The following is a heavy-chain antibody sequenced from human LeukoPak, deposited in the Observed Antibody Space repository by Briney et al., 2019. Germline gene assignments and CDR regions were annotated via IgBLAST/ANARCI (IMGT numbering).Heavy chain of an antibody. D-gene: IGHD3-16*01. J-gene: IGHJ4*02. CDR1: GGSISSGSYY. Sequence: PSGTLSLTCTVSGGSISSGSYYWSWIRQPAGKGLEWIGRIYTSGSTNYNPSLKSRVTISVDTSKNQFSLKLSSVTAADTAVYYCARDWGGDRGWDFDYWGQGTLVTVSS. CDR3: ARDWGGDRGWDFDY. V-gene: IGHV4-61*02. CDR2: IYTSGST.